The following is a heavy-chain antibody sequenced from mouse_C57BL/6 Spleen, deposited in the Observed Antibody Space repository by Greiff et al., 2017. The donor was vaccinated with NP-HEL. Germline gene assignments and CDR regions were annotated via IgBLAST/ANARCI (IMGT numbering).Heavy chain of an antibody. CDR3: TPFTTVVATGDYFDY. J-gene: IGHJ2*01. CDR1: GYTFTDYE. V-gene: IGHV1-15*01. CDR2: IDPETGGT. Sequence: VQLQQSGAELVRPGASVTLSCKASGYTFTDYEMHWVKQTPVHGLEWIGAIDPETGGTAYNQKFKGKAILTADKSSSTAYMELRSLTSEDSAVYYCTPFTTVVATGDYFDYWGQGTTLTVSS. D-gene: IGHD1-1*01.